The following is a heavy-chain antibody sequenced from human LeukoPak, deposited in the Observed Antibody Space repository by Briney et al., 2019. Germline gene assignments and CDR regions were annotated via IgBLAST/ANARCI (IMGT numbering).Heavy chain of an antibody. CDR2: ISYDGSNK. D-gene: IGHD5-24*01. J-gene: IGHJ4*02. V-gene: IGHV3-30-3*01. CDR3: ARAEGEMATISGNDY. Sequence: GRSLRLSCAASGFTFSSYAMHWVRQAPGKGLEGVAVISYDGSNKYYADSVKGRFTISRDNSKNTLYQQMNSLRADDTAVYYCARAEGEMATISGNDYWGQGTLVTVSS. CDR1: GFTFSSYA.